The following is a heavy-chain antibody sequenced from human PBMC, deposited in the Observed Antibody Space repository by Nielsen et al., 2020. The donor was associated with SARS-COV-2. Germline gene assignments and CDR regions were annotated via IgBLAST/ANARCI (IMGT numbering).Heavy chain of an antibody. J-gene: IGHJ6*02. Sequence: GESLKISCAASGFTFSSYGMHWVRQAPGKGLEWVAVISYDGSNKYYADSVKGRFTISRDNSKKTLSLQLNSLRAEDTAVYYCAKSWAYCNGGNCYSVLNYYYYGMDVWGQGTTVTVSS. CDR1: GFTFSSYG. CDR3: AKSWAYCNGGNCYSVLNYYYYGMDV. V-gene: IGHV3-30*18. D-gene: IGHD2-15*01. CDR2: ISYDGSNK.